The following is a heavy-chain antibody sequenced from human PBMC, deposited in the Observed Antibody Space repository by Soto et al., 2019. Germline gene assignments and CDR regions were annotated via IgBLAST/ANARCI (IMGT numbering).Heavy chain of an antibody. J-gene: IGHJ4*02. CDR2: ISSSSSTI. V-gene: IGHV3-48*01. CDR3: ARDERVPDYGVALTPYYFDY. CDR1: GFTFSSYS. Sequence: GGSLRLSCAASGFTFSSYSMNWVRQAPGKGLEWVSYISSSSSTIYYADSVKGRFTISRDNAKNSLYLQMNSLRAEDTAVYYCARDERVPDYGVALTPYYFDYWGQGTLVTVSS. D-gene: IGHD4-17*01.